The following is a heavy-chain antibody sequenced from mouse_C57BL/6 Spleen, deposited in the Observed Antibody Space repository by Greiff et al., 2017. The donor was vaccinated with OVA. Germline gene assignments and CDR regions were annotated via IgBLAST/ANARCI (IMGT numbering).Heavy chain of an antibody. CDR2: ILPGSGST. CDR3: ARKLGGGWYFDD. J-gene: IGHJ1*03. CDR1: GYTFTGYW. V-gene: IGHV1-9*01. D-gene: IGHD4-1*01. Sequence: VQVEESGAELMKPGASVKLSCKATGYTFTGYWIEWVKQRPGHGLEWIGEILPGSGSTNYNEKFKGKATFTADTSSNTAYMQLSSLTTVDSAIYYCARKLGGGWYFDDWGKGTTVTVSS.